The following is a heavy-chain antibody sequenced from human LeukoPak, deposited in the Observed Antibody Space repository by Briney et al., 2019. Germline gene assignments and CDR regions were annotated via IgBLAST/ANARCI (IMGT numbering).Heavy chain of an antibody. CDR3: TRVGYIDEGIDY. CDR1: GFPFSSYW. D-gene: IGHD5-24*01. V-gene: IGHV3-7*04. CDR2: IKQDGSKK. Sequence: GGSLRLSCVASGFPFSSYWMTWVRQAPGRGLEWVANIKQDGSKKSYVDSVKGRFTISRDNAKNSLYLQMNSLRAEDTAIYYCTRVGYIDEGIDYWGQGTLVTVSS. J-gene: IGHJ4*02.